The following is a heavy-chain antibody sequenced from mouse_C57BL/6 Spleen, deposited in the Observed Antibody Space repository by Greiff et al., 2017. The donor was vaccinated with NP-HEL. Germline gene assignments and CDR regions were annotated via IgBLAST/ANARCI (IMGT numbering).Heavy chain of an antibody. Sequence: QVQLQQSGAELARPGASVKLSCKASGYTFTSYGISWVKQRTGQGLEWIGEIYPRSGNTYYNEKFKGKATLTADKSSSTAYMELRSLTSEDSAVYFWARRGYDGYYFDAMDYWGQGTSVTVSS. D-gene: IGHD2-3*01. V-gene: IGHV1-81*01. CDR3: ARRGYDGYYFDAMDY. CDR1: GYTFTSYG. CDR2: IYPRSGNT. J-gene: IGHJ4*01.